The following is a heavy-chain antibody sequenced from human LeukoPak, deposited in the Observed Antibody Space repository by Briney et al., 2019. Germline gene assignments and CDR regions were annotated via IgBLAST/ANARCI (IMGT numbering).Heavy chain of an antibody. J-gene: IGHJ4*02. CDR2: FDPEDGET. D-gene: IGHD6-19*01. CDR3: ATPFYGYSSGWYGVYLDY. V-gene: IGHV1-24*01. CDR1: GYTLTELS. Sequence: GASVKVSCKVSGYTLTELSMHWVRQAPGKGLEWMGGFDPEDGETIYAQKFQGRVTMTEDTSTDTAYMELSSLRSEDTAVYYCATPFYGYSSGWYGVYLDYWGQGTLVAVSS.